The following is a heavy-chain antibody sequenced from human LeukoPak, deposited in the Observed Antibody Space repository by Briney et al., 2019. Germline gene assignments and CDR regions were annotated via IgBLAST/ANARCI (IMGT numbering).Heavy chain of an antibody. CDR2: IKDDGSDR. J-gene: IGHJ4*02. D-gene: IGHD5-18*01. Sequence: QTGGSLSLSCAASGFTFNNAWMSWVRQAPGKGLEWVATIKDDGSDRYYVDSVKGRFTISRDNAKNSLYLQMNSLRVEDTAVYYCANLGYSDGGQGTLVSVSS. CDR1: GFTFNNAW. V-gene: IGHV3-7*01. CDR3: ANLGYSD.